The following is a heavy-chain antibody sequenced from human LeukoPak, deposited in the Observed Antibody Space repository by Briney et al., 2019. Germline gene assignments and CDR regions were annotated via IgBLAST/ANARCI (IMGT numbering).Heavy chain of an antibody. CDR2: ISAYNGNT. D-gene: IGHD3-3*01. J-gene: IGHJ4*02. V-gene: IGHV1-18*01. Sequence: ASVKVSCKASGYTFTSYGISWVRQAPGQGLEWMGWISAYNGNTNYAQKLQGRVTMTTDTSTSTAYMELRSLRSDDTAVYYCAIGYRLEWLLLDFDYWGQGTLVTVSS. CDR3: AIGYRLEWLLLDFDY. CDR1: GYTFTSYG.